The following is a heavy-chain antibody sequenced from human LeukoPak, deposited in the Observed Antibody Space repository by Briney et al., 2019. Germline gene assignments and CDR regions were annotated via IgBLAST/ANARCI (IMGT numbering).Heavy chain of an antibody. J-gene: IGHJ4*02. V-gene: IGHV4-59*08. Sequence: SETLSLTCTVSGGSISSDYWSWIRQPPGKGLEWIGYIYYSGSTNYNPSLKSRVTISVDTSKNQFSLKLSAVTAADTAVYYCARQRGPGNDYYASSGYYGVFAYWGQGTLVTVSS. D-gene: IGHD3-22*01. CDR3: ARQRGPGNDYYASSGYYGVFAY. CDR2: IYYSGST. CDR1: GGSISSDY.